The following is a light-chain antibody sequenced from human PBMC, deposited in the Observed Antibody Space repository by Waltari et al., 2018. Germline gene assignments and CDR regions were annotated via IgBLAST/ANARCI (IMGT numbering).Light chain of an antibody. CDR3: SSYSYSSGTLVI. V-gene: IGLV2-14*01. CDR1: SSDIGGYNY. CDR2: EVT. Sequence: QSALTQPASVSGSPGQSITISCTGTSSDIGGYNYVSWYQQHPGKAPELIIFEVTNRPPGVSHRFSGSKSANTASLTSSALQADDEADYYCSSYSYSSGTLVIFGGGTRLTVL. J-gene: IGLJ2*01.